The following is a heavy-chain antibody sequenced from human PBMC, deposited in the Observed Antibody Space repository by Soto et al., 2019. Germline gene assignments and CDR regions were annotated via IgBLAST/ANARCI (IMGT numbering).Heavy chain of an antibody. CDR1: GFTFSSYA. CDR2: ISSNGGSI. D-gene: IGHD6-19*01. J-gene: IGHJ3*02. V-gene: IGHV3-64*01. Sequence: PGGSLRLSCAASGFTFSSYAMHWVRQAPGKVLYYVSAISSNGGSIFYANSVKGRFTISRDNSKNTLYLQMGSLRVEDMAVYYCARGSSSGWPRGDAFDIWGQGTMVTVSS. CDR3: ARGSSSGWPRGDAFDI.